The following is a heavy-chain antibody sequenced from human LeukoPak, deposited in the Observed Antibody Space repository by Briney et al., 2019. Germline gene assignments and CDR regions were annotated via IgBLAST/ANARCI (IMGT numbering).Heavy chain of an antibody. CDR3: ARAGGTFDN. CDR1: GDSVSSKSAS. CDR2: TYYRSKWYN. J-gene: IGHJ4*02. Sequence: SQTLSLTCAISGDSVSSKSASWNWIRNSPPRGLEWLGGTYYRSKWYNEYAVSVKSRITINPDTSKNQFSMQLSSVTPEDTAIYYCARAGGTFDNWGQGTLVTVSS. D-gene: IGHD1-1*01. V-gene: IGHV6-1*01.